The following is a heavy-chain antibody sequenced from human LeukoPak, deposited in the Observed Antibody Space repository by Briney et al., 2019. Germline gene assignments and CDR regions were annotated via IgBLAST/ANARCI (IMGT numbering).Heavy chain of an antibody. Sequence: GASVKVSCKASAYTFTGNHIYWLRQAPGQGLEWMGWINPNSGGTNYAQKFQGRVTVTRDTPISTAYIELNRLRSDDTAVYYCARGYCSGGSCSGDWFDPWGQGTLVTVSS. D-gene: IGHD2-15*01. CDR3: ARGYCSGGSCSGDWFDP. CDR2: INPNSGGT. V-gene: IGHV1-2*02. CDR1: AYTFTGNH. J-gene: IGHJ5*02.